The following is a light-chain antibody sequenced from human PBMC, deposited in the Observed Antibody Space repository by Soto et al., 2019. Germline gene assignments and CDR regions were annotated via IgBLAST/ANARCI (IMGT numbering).Light chain of an antibody. CDR1: SSNIGSNT. J-gene: IGLJ1*01. Sequence: QSVLTQPPSASGTPGQRVTISCSGSSSNIGSNTVNWYQQLPGTAPKLLIYSHNQRPSGVPDRFSGSQSGTSASLAISGLQSEDEADYYCAAWDDSLNGYVFGPGTKVTVL. V-gene: IGLV1-44*01. CDR2: SHN. CDR3: AAWDDSLNGYV.